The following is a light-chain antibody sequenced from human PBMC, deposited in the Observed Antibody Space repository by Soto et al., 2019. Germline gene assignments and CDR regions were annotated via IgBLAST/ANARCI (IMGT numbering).Light chain of an antibody. V-gene: IGKV1-16*02. CDR3: HQYDTYPLT. Sequence: DIQLTQSPSSVSASVGDTVTITCRASQDISYYLAWFQQKPGQAPRYLIFAASRLQGGVPSKFSGRGSGTDFTLTITSLQPEDFATYYCHQYDTYPLTFGGGTKVQI. CDR2: AAS. J-gene: IGKJ4*01. CDR1: QDISYY.